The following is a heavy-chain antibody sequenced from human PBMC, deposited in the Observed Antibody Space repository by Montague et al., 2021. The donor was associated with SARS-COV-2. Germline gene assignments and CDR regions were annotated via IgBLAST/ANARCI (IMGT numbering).Heavy chain of an antibody. CDR3: VRLRPGGGLSGDMYYFDY. V-gene: IGHV2-70*11. D-gene: IGHD5-12*01. Sequence: PALVKPTQTLTLTCTFSGFSLSTNGMCVSWIRQPPGKALEWLARIDWDXDKYDSTSLKTRLTISKDTSKNQVVLTMTNMDPVDTATYYCVRLRPGGGLSGDMYYFDYWGLGTLVTVSS. J-gene: IGHJ4*02. CDR1: GFSLSTNGMC. CDR2: IDWDXDK.